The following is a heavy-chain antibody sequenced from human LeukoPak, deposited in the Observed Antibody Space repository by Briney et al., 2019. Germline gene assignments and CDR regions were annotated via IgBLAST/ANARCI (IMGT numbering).Heavy chain of an antibody. Sequence: SGTLSLTCGVSGGSITNTNYWTWVHQPPGKGLEWIGKVNLQGSTNYNPSLMGRVAISVDTSENHISLQLTSVTAADTAVYYCAREGGPYRPLDYSGQGTLVTVSS. J-gene: IGHJ4*02. CDR3: AREGGPYRPLDY. CDR2: VNLQGST. CDR1: GGSITNTNY. V-gene: IGHV4-4*02.